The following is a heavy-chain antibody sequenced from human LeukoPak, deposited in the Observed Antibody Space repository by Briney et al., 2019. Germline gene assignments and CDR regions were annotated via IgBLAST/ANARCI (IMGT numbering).Heavy chain of an antibody. CDR2: INPSGGST. J-gene: IGHJ4*02. CDR3: ARVGGYSSGLDY. V-gene: IGHV1-46*01. Sequence: GASVKVSCKTSGYSFTGYYMHWVRQAPGQGLEWMGIINPSGGSTSYAQKFQGRVTMTRDTSTSTVYKELSSLRSEDTAVYYCARVGGYSSGLDYWGQGTLVTVSS. D-gene: IGHD6-19*01. CDR1: GYSFTGYY.